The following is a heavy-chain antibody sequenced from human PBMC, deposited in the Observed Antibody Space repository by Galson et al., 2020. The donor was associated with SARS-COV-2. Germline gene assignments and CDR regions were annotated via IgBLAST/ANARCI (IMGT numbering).Heavy chain of an antibody. J-gene: IGHJ6*03. V-gene: IGHV1-2*02. Sequence: ASVKVSCKASGYSFTGYYFHWVRQVPGQGLEWMGWIKSTNAAPKYAQKFQGGVTITRDTSINTAYLELSRLTSDDAAIYYCATTMTTLPYTMDVWGTGTPVSVSS. CDR3: ATTMTTLPYTMDV. CDR1: GYSFTGYY. CDR2: IKSTNAAP.